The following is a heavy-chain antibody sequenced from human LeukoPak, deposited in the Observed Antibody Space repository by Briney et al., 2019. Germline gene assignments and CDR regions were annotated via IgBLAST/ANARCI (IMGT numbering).Heavy chain of an antibody. Sequence: GGSLRLSCAASGFTFSDYYMSWIRQAPGKGLVWLSYISSSSSYTNYADSVKGRFTISRDNAKNSLYLQMNSLRAEDTAVYYCARVTRRGYYFDYWGQGTLVTVSS. V-gene: IGHV3-11*05. CDR1: GFTFSDYY. D-gene: IGHD1-14*01. CDR2: ISSSSSYT. J-gene: IGHJ4*02. CDR3: ARVTRRGYYFDY.